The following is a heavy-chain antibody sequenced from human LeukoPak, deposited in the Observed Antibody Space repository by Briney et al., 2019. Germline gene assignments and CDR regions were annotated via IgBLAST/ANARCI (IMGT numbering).Heavy chain of an antibody. D-gene: IGHD2-15*01. V-gene: IGHV4-39*01. CDR1: GGSISSSGFY. CDR3: ARQEGSSYY. CDR2: IYYSGTT. J-gene: IGHJ4*02. Sequence: SETLSLTCTVSGGSISSSGFYCGWIRQPPGKGLEWIGSIYYSGTTYYNPSLKSRVTISVDTSKNQFSLRLSSVTAADTAVYYCARQEGSSYYWGQGTLVTVSS.